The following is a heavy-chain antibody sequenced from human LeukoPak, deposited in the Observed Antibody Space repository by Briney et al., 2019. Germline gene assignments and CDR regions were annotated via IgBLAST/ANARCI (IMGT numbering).Heavy chain of an antibody. CDR2: IYYSGST. CDR1: GGSIRSSSYY. Sequence: SETLYLTCTVAGGSIRSSSYYLRWIRHPPRNCLGWIGSIYYSGSTNYNPSLKSRVTISVDTSKNQFSLKLSSVTAADTAVYYCARLPEVAAPPLGSAEFDYWGQGTLVTVSS. CDR3: ARLPEVAAPPLGSAEFDY. V-gene: IGHV4-61*05. J-gene: IGHJ4*02. D-gene: IGHD2-15*01.